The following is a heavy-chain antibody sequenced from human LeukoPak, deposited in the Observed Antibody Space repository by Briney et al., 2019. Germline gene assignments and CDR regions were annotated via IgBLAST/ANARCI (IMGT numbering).Heavy chain of an antibody. CDR2: ISSSSSYI. CDR3: ARDLAVAGTYLNWFDP. Sequence: PGGSLRLSCAASGFTFSSYSMNWVRQAPGKGLEWVSSISSSSSYIYYADSVKGRFTISRDNAKNSLYLQMNSLRAEDTAVYYCARDLAVAGTYLNWFDPWGQGTLVTVSS. CDR1: GFTFSSYS. V-gene: IGHV3-21*01. J-gene: IGHJ5*02. D-gene: IGHD6-19*01.